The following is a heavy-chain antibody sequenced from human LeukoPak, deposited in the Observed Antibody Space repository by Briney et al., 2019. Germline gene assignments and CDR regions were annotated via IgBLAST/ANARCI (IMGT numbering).Heavy chain of an antibody. CDR3: TLIAAADYFDY. D-gene: IGHD6-13*01. CDR2: IYPGDSDT. CDR1: GYSFTSYW. V-gene: IGHV5-51*01. Sequence: GESLKISCKGSGYSFTSYWIGWVRQMPGKGLEWMGIIYPGDSDTRYSPSFQGQVTISADKSISTTYLQWSSLKASDTAMYYCTLIAAADYFDYWGQGTLVTVSS. J-gene: IGHJ4*02.